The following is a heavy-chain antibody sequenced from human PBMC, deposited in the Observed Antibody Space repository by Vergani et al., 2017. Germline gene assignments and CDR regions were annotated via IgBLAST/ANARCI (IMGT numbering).Heavy chain of an antibody. J-gene: IGHJ5*02. V-gene: IGHV4-38-2*01. CDR1: GNSISSGNN. D-gene: IGHD3-22*01. Sequence: QVNLQESGPGLVQPSETLSLTCAVSGNSISSGNNGGWIRQPPGKGLEWISSASHSGDTYLNPSLKGRVCLSTDTSENYIFQTRSSVTAADSARYYCPRRSSSYYFDIWGQGVLITVSS. CDR3: PRRSSSYYFDI. CDR2: ASHSGDT.